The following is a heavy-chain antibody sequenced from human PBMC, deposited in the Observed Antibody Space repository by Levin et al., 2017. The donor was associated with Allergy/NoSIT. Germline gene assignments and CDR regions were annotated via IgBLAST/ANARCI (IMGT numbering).Heavy chain of an antibody. V-gene: IGHV1-69*04. CDR3: ARDLGRDFYYARICDS. D-gene: IGHD3-10*01. J-gene: IGHJ4*02. Sequence: SVKVSCKTSGGTFSGYAISWVRQAPGQGLEWMGRIIPIIETTTYAQRFQGRVTHTADKSASTAYMELSSLRIEDSAICYCARDLGRDFYYARICDSWGQGTPVTVSA. CDR1: GGTFSGYA. CDR2: IIPIIETT.